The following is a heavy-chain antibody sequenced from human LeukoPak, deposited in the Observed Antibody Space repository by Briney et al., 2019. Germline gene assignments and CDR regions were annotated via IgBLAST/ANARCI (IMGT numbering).Heavy chain of an antibody. CDR1: GFTFSSYS. Sequence: PGGSLRLSCAASGFTFSSYSMNWVRQAPGKGLEWVSSISSSSSYIYYADSVKGRFTISRDNAKNSLYLQMNSLRAEDTAVYYCASEGLPAAMNWGQGTLVTVSS. V-gene: IGHV3-21*01. CDR3: ASEGLPAAMN. CDR2: ISSSSSYI. D-gene: IGHD2-2*01. J-gene: IGHJ4*02.